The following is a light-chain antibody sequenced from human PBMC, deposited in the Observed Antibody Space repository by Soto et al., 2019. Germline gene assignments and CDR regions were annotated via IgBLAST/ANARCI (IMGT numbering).Light chain of an antibody. J-gene: IGKJ4*01. Sequence: DIPMTQSPSSLSASVGDRVTITCRASQSIRSYLNWYQQKPGKAPTLLIYATSNLQSGVPSRFSGSGSGTDFTLTISSLQPEDFATYYCQQSFSTPPVTFGGGTKVEIK. V-gene: IGKV1-39*01. CDR3: QQSFSTPPVT. CDR2: ATS. CDR1: QSIRSY.